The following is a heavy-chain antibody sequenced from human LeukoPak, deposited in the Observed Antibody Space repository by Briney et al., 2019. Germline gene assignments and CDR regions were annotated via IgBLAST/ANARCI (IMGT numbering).Heavy chain of an antibody. Sequence: GGSLRPSCAAPGFTFRSYRMNWVGKAQGKGLEWVSPIRSRSSCIYYADSVKGRFTISRDNAKNSLYLQMNSLRAEDTAVYYCARVDSIAAADSTRSPAFDIWGQGTMVTVSS. CDR3: ARVDSIAAADSTRSPAFDI. J-gene: IGHJ3*02. D-gene: IGHD6-13*01. V-gene: IGHV3-21*01. CDR2: IRSRSSCI. CDR1: GFTFRSYR.